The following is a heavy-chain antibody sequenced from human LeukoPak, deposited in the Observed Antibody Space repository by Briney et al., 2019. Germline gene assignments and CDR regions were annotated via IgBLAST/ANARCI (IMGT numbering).Heavy chain of an antibody. J-gene: IGHJ5*02. CDR3: ARFDSSGWSYWFDP. CDR1: GGSISSYY. CDR2: IYYGGST. D-gene: IGHD6-13*01. V-gene: IGHV4-59*01. Sequence: PSETLSLTCTVSGGSISSYYWSWIRQPPGKGLEWIGYIYYGGSTNYNPSLKSRVTISIDTSKNQFSLKLSSVTAADTAVYYCARFDSSGWSYWFDPWGQGTLVTVSS.